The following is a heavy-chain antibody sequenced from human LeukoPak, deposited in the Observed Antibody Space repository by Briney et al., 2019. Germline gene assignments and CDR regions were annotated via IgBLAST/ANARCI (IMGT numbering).Heavy chain of an antibody. D-gene: IGHD2-15*01. CDR3: ARDNLGYCSGGSCCSGYDY. Sequence: GGSLRLSCAASGLTFSSYSMNWVRQAPGKGLEWVSSISSSSSYIYYADSVKGRFTISRDNAKNSLYLQMNSLRAEDTAVYYCARDNLGYCSGGSCCSGYDYWGQGTLVTVSS. CDR1: GLTFSSYS. CDR2: ISSSSSYI. J-gene: IGHJ4*02. V-gene: IGHV3-21*01.